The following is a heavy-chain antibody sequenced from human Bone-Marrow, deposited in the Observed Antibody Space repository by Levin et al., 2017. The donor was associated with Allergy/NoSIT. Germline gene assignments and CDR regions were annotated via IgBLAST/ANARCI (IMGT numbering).Heavy chain of an antibody. J-gene: IGHJ4*02. CDR3: AKERYDRSGRHFDY. D-gene: IGHD3-22*01. CDR1: GFTFDDHT. Sequence: GGSLRLSCATSGFTFDDHTMHWVRQAPGKGLEWVARISWNSGTIGYADSVKGRFTISRDNTKSSLYLQLDSLTTEDSALYYCAKERYDRSGRHFDYWGQGTLVTVSS. CDR2: ISWNSGTI. V-gene: IGHV3-9*01.